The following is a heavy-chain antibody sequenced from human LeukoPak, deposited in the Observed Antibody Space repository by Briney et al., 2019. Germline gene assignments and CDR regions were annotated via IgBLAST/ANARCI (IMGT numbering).Heavy chain of an antibody. CDR3: ARVQKGIAAAGTGGGWFEP. CDR2: ISSGGSTI. D-gene: IGHD6-13*01. V-gene: IGHV3-11*01. J-gene: IGHJ5*02. Sequence: PGGSLRLSCAASGFTFSSNWMSWIRQAPGKGLEWISYISSGGSTIYYADSVRGQFTISRDNAKKSLYLRMNSLRAEDTAVYYCARVQKGIAAAGTGGGWFEPWGQGTLVTVS. CDR1: GFTFSSNW.